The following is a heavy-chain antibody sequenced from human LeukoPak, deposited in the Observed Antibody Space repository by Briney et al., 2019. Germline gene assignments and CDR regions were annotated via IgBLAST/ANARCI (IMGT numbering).Heavy chain of an antibody. V-gene: IGHV3-66*02. D-gene: IGHD6-6*01. CDR3: AKDKMAYSTSSWDY. J-gene: IGHJ4*02. Sequence: GGSLRLSCAASGFTVSSNYMSWVRQAPGKGLEWVSVFYIGGSRYYADSVKGRFTISRDNSKNTLYLQMNSLRAEDTAVYYCAKDKMAYSTSSWDYWGQGTLVTVSS. CDR1: GFTVSSNY. CDR2: FYIGGSR.